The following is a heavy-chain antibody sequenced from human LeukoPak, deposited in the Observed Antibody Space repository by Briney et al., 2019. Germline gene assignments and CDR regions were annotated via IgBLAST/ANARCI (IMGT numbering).Heavy chain of an antibody. CDR2: INPNSGGT. D-gene: IGHD3-10*01. Sequence: ASVKVSCKASGYSFTAYYMHWVRPAPGQGLEYMGWINPNSGGTNSSQKFQDRVTLTRDTSISTAYMELSSLTSDDTAVYYCARAYGSGSSYHPDYWGQGTLVTVSS. V-gene: IGHV1-2*02. J-gene: IGHJ4*02. CDR1: GYSFTAYY. CDR3: ARAYGSGSSYHPDY.